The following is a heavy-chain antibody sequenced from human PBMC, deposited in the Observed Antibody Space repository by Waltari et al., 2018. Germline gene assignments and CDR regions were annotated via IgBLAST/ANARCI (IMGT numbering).Heavy chain of an antibody. D-gene: IGHD2-2*01. J-gene: IGHJ6*03. Sequence: QVQLQESGPGLLKPSETLSLSCTVSGGSLNGYYWSWIRQPAGEGLEWVGRIYPSGITNHNPSLKSRVTMSVDTSRNQFSLKLTSVTGADTAIYYCARSIVVVPAANYYYYYYYMDVWGKGTTVTISS. CDR2: IYPSGIT. CDR3: ARSIVVVPAANYYYYYYYMDV. V-gene: IGHV4-4*07. CDR1: GGSLNGYY.